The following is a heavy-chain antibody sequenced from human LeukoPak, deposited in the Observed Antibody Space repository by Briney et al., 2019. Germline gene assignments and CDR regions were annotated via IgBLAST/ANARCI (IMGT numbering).Heavy chain of an antibody. V-gene: IGHV1-18*01. CDR3: ARGYCSSTSCHNWFDP. J-gene: IGHJ5*02. CDR1: GYTFTSYG. CDR2: ISAYNGNT. Sequence: GASVKVSCKASGYTFTSYGISWVRQAPGQGLEWMGWISAYNGNTNYAQKLQGRVTMTTKISTSTAYMELRSLRSDDTAVYYCARGYCSSTSCHNWFDPWGQGTLVTVSS. D-gene: IGHD2-2*01.